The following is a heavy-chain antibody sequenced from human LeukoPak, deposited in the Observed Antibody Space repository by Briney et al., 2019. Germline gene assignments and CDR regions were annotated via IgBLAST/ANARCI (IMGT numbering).Heavy chain of an antibody. CDR1: GFIFSDYY. J-gene: IGHJ4*02. V-gene: IGHV3-11*05. CDR2: ISSSSSYT. D-gene: IGHD5/OR15-5a*01. CDR3: ARAVSVSSYYFDC. Sequence: GGSLRLSCAASGFIFSDYYMSWIRQAPGKGLEWISYISSSSSYTNYVDSVKGRFTISRDNAKNSLYLQMNSLRAKDTAVYYCARAVSVSSYYFDCWGQGTLVTVSS.